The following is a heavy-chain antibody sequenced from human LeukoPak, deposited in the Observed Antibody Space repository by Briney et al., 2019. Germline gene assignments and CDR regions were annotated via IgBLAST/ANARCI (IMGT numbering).Heavy chain of an antibody. CDR3: ARDLRHTSPHRADAFDI. V-gene: IGHV1-24*01. J-gene: IGHJ3*02. CDR1: GYTLTELS. Sequence: GASVKVSCKVSGYTLTELSIHWVRQAPGKGLEWMGGFAPEDGKTIFAQKFPGRIAMTEDTSTDTAYMELSSLRSEDTAVYYCARDLRHTSPHRADAFDIWGQGTMVTVSS. D-gene: IGHD1-14*01. CDR2: FAPEDGKT.